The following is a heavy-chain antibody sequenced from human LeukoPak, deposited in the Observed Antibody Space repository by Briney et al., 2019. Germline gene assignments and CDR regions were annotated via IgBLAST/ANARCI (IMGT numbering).Heavy chain of an antibody. CDR3: ASLVGGLRRENYYYYGMDV. D-gene: IGHD5-12*01. CDR2: IIPILGIA. V-gene: IGHV1-69*02. J-gene: IGHJ6*02. Sequence: AAVKVSCKASGGTFSSYTISWVRQAPRQGLEWMGRIIPILGIANYAQKFQGRVTITADKSTSTAYMELSSLRSEDTAVYYCASLVGGLRRENYYYYGMDVWGQGTTVTVSS. CDR1: GGTFSSYT.